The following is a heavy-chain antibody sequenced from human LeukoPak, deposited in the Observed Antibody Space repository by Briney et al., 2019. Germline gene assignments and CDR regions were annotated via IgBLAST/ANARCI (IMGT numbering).Heavy chain of an antibody. J-gene: IGHJ4*02. D-gene: IGHD2-15*01. V-gene: IGHV4-61*02. CDR1: GGSISSGSYY. CDR3: AREPNYIYCSGGSCYPYYFDY. CDR2: IYTSGST. Sequence: PSETLSLTCTVSGGSISSGSYYWSWIRQPAGKGLEWIGRIYTSGSTNYNPSLKSRVTISVDTSKNQFSLKLSSVTAADTAVYYCAREPNYIYCSGGSCYPYYFDYWGQGTLVTVSS.